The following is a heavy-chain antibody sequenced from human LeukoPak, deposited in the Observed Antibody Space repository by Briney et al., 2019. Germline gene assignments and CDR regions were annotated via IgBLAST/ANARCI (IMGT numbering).Heavy chain of an antibody. CDR3: AKDVQQLAKGGDAFDI. Sequence: GGSLRLSCAASGFTFSSYGMHWVRQAPGKGLEWVAFIRYDGSNKYYADSVKGRFTISRDNSKNTLYLQMNSLRAEDTAVYYCAKDVQQLAKGGDAFDIWGQGTMVTVSS. CDR1: GFTFSSYG. CDR2: IRYDGSNK. V-gene: IGHV3-30*02. J-gene: IGHJ3*02. D-gene: IGHD6-13*01.